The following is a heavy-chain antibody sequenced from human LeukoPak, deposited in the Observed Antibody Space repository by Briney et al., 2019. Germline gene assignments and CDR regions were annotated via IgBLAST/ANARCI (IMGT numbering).Heavy chain of an antibody. Sequence: GGPLRLSCAASGFTFSSYAMSWVRQAPGKGLEWVAVISYDGSNKYYADSVKGRFTISRDNSKNTLYLQMNGLRAEDTAVYYCAKDLLYGSGSYYSDWFDPWGQGTLVTVSS. CDR2: ISYDGSNK. D-gene: IGHD3-10*01. CDR3: AKDLLYGSGSYYSDWFDP. V-gene: IGHV3-30*18. CDR1: GFTFSSYA. J-gene: IGHJ5*02.